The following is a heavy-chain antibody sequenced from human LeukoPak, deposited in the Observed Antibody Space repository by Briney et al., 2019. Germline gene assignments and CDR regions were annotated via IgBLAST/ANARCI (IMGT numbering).Heavy chain of an antibody. CDR3: AAADGGDGGFDP. Sequence: PGGSLRLSCAASGFTFDDYAMHWVRQAPGKGLEWVSGISWNSGSIGYADSVKGRFTISRDNAKNSLYLQMNSLRAEDTAVYYCAAADGGDGGFDPWGQGTLVTVSS. D-gene: IGHD4-23*01. J-gene: IGHJ5*02. CDR2: ISWNSGSI. CDR1: GFTFDDYA. V-gene: IGHV3-9*01.